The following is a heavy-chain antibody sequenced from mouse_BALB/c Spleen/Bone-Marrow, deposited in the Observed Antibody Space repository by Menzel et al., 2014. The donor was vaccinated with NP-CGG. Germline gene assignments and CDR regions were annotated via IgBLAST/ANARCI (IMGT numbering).Heavy chain of an antibody. CDR1: GFSLTTYG. J-gene: IGHJ2*01. CDR3: ARGVRHFDY. CDR2: IWAGGST. Sequence: QVHVKQSGPGLVAPSQSLSITCTVSGFSLTTYGVHWVRQPPGKGLEWLGVIWAGGSTNYTSALMSRLSISKDNSKSQVFLKMNSLQTDDTAMYYCARGVRHFDYWGQGTTLTVSS. V-gene: IGHV2-9*02.